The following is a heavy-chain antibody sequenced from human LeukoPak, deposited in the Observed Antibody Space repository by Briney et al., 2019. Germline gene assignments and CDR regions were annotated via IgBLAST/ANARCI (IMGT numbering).Heavy chain of an antibody. CDR2: IYYSGST. V-gene: IGHV4-31*03. J-gene: IGHJ3*02. CDR1: GGSISSGGYY. Sequence: SETLSLTCTVSGGSISSGGYYWSWIRQHPGKGLEWIGYIYYSGSTYYNPSLKSRVTISVDTSKNQFSLKLSSVTAADTAVYYCARLYGWDDAFDIWGQGTMVTVSS. CDR3: ARLYGWDDAFDI. D-gene: IGHD6-19*01.